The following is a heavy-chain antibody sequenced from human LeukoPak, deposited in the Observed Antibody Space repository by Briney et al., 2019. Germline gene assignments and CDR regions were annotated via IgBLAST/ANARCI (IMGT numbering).Heavy chain of an antibody. V-gene: IGHV4-39*07. CDR1: GGSISSSSYY. CDR3: ARVRRFGELFVPNWFDP. Sequence: SETLSLTCTVSGGSISSSSYYWGWIRQPPGKGLEWIGSIYYSGSTYYNPSLKSRVTISVDTSKNQFSLKLSSVTAADTAVYYCARVRRFGELFVPNWFDPWGQGTLVTVSS. D-gene: IGHD3-10*01. CDR2: IYYSGST. J-gene: IGHJ5*02.